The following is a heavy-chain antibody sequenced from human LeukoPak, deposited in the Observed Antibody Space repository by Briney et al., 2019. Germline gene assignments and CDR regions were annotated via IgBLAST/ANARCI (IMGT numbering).Heavy chain of an antibody. CDR2: ISSSGSTI. J-gene: IGHJ4*02. Sequence: GGSLRLSCAASGFTFSSYEMNWVRQAPGKGLEWVSYISSSGSTIYYADSVKGRFTISRDNAKNSLYLQMNSLRAEDTAVYYCARDTIFGVFTFFDSWGEGTLVTAS. CDR1: GFTFSSYE. V-gene: IGHV3-48*03. CDR3: ARDTIFGVFTFFDS. D-gene: IGHD3-3*01.